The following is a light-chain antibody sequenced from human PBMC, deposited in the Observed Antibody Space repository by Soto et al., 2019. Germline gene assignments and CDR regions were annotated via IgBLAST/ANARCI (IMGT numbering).Light chain of an antibody. J-gene: IGKJ3*01. CDR1: QDISNY. CDR2: DAS. Sequence: DIQMTQSPSSLSASVGDRVTITCQASQDISNYLNWYQQKPGKAPKLLIYDASNLETGDPSRFSGSGSGTDFTFTISSLQPEDIATYYYQQYDNLPPLFTFGPGTKVDIK. V-gene: IGKV1-33*01. CDR3: QQYDNLPPLFT.